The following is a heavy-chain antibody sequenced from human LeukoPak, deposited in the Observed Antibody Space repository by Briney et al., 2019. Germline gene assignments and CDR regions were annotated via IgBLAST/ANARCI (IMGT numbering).Heavy chain of an antibody. V-gene: IGHV4-30-4*01. CDR3: ARLYSSSWYIDY. J-gene: IGHJ4*02. D-gene: IGHD6-13*01. Sequence: SQTLSLTCTGSGGSISRGDYYWSWIRQPPGKGLEWIGYIYYSGSTYYNPSLKSRVTISVDTSKNQFSLKLSSVTAADTAVYYCARLYSSSWYIDYWGQGTLVTVSS. CDR1: GGSISRGDYY. CDR2: IYYSGST.